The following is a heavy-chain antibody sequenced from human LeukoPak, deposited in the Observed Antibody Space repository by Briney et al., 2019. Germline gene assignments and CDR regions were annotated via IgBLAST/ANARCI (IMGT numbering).Heavy chain of an antibody. V-gene: IGHV3-33*06. D-gene: IGHD6-13*01. CDR1: GFTFSSYG. J-gene: IGHJ6*03. CDR2: IWYDGSNK. Sequence: GRSLRLSCAASGFTFSSYGMHWVRQAPGKGLEWVAVIWYDGSNKYYADSVKGRFTISRDNSKNTLYLQMNSLRAEDTAVYYCAKVSSSSWRIDYYYMDVWGKGTTVTASS. CDR3: AKVSSSSWRIDYYYMDV.